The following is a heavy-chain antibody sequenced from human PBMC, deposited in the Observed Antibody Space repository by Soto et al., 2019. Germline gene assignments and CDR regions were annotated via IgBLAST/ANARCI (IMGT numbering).Heavy chain of an antibody. CDR3: ARRRVWFLDYYYYGMDV. Sequence: PSETLSLTCTVSGGSISSGDYYWSWIRQPPGKGLEWIGYIYYSGSTYYNPSLKSRVTISVDTSKNQFSLKLSSVTAADTAVYYCARRRVWFLDYYYYGMDVWGQGTTVTVSS. J-gene: IGHJ6*02. CDR2: IYYSGST. V-gene: IGHV4-30-4*01. CDR1: GGSISSGDYY. D-gene: IGHD3-3*01.